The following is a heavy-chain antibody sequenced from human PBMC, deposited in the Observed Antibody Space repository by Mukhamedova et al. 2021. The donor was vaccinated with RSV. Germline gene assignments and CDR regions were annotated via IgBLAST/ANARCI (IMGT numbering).Heavy chain of an antibody. J-gene: IGHJ3*02. CDR2: VSNSGYI. CDR3: VRDGYFMGENDAFDI. D-gene: IGHD3-16*01. V-gene: IGHV3-21*06. Sequence: GKGLECVPSVSNSGYIYYADSVQGRFTISRDDAKNSLSLQMNSLRAEDTGVYFCVRDGYFMGENDAFDIWGQGTMVTVSS.